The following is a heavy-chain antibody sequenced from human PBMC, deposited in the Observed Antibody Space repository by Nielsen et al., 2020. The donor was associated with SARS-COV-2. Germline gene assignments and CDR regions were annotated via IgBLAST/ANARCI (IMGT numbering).Heavy chain of an antibody. D-gene: IGHD2-15*01. Sequence: GESLKISCKGSGYSFTSYWIGWVRQIPGKGLEWMAIIYPGDSDTRYSPSFQGQVTISADKSISTAYLQWSSLKASDTPMYYCARHLRGYCSGGSCYSPWFDPWGQGTLVTVSS. CDR2: IYPGDSDT. J-gene: IGHJ5*02. CDR1: GYSFTSYW. V-gene: IGHV5-51*01. CDR3: ARHLRGYCSGGSCYSPWFDP.